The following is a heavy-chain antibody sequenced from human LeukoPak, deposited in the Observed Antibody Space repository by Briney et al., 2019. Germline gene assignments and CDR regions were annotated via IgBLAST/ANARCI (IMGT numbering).Heavy chain of an antibody. CDR2: ISAYNGNT. Sequence: ASVKVSCKASGYTFTSYGISWVRQAPGQGLEWMGWISAYNGNTNYAQKLQGRVTMTTDTSTSTAYMELRSLRSDGTAVYYCARSYYDYVWGSYRTYYFDYWGQGTLVTVSS. CDR3: ARSYYDYVWGSYRTYYFDY. D-gene: IGHD3-16*02. J-gene: IGHJ4*02. CDR1: GYTFTSYG. V-gene: IGHV1-18*04.